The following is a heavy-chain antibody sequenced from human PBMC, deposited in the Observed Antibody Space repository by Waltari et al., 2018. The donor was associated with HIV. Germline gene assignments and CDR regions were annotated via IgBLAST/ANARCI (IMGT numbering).Heavy chain of an antibody. Sequence: EVLLVESGGGLVKPGGTLRPSCAASGFIFPNFWMTWVRQVPGKGLEWVGRIKSKSVGETTDYAASVRGRFTVSRDDSKNTLFLQMNNLKIEDTGIYYCTVPRSGSSGFFYWGQGILVTVSS. V-gene: IGHV3-15*01. D-gene: IGHD3-22*01. J-gene: IGHJ4*02. CDR2: IKSKSVGETT. CDR3: TVPRSGSSGFFY. CDR1: GFIFPNFW.